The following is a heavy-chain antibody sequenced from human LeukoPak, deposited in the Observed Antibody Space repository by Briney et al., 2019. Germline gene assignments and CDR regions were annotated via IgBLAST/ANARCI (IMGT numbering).Heavy chain of an antibody. CDR3: ARIRRYDSSGYYFDY. D-gene: IGHD3-22*01. CDR2: INAGNGNT. J-gene: IGHJ4*02. V-gene: IGHV1-3*01. CDR1: GYTFTSYA. Sequence: ASVKVSCKASGYTFTSYAMHWVRLAPGQRLEWMGWINAGNGNTKYSQKFQGRVTITRDTSASTAYMEPSSLRSEDTAVYYCARIRRYDSSGYYFDYWGQGTLVTVSS.